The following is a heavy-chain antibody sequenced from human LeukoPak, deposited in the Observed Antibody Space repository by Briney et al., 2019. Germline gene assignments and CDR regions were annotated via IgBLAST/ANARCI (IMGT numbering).Heavy chain of an antibody. J-gene: IGHJ4*02. D-gene: IGHD4-23*01. CDR3: ARGLTVAYYFDY. CDR1: GFTFSSYE. Sequence: PGGSLRLSCAASGFTFSSYEMNWVRQAPGKGLEWVSYISSSGSTIYYADSVKGRFTISRDNAKNSLYLQMNSLRAEDTALYYCARGLTVAYYFDYWGQGTLVTVSS. CDR2: ISSSGSTI. V-gene: IGHV3-48*03.